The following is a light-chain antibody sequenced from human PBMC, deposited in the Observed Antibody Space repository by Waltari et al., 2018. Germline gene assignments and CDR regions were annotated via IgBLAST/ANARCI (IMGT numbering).Light chain of an antibody. J-gene: IGLJ2*01. CDR3: CSYAGSNTWV. CDR1: SSDVGTYDL. CDR2: DVS. Sequence: QSALTQPASVSGSPGQSITISCTGTSSDVGTYDLVSWYQQHPGKAPKHMIYDVSKRPSGVSNRVSGSKSGNTASLTISGLQAEDEAEYYCCSYAGSNTWVFGGGTKLTVL. V-gene: IGLV2-23*02.